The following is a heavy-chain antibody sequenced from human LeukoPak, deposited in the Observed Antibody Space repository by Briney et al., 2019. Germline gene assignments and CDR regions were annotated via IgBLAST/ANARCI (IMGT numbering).Heavy chain of an antibody. D-gene: IGHD3-22*01. CDR1: GGSFSGYY. CDR2: IDHSGST. V-gene: IGHV4-34*01. CDR3: ARDPGNYYDSSGYYYYYYMDV. J-gene: IGHJ6*03. Sequence: SETLSLTCAVYGGSFSGYYWSWIRQPPGKGLEWIGEIDHSGSTNYNPSLKSRVTISVDTSKNQFSLKLSSVTAADTAVYYCARDPGNYYDSSGYYYYYYMDVWGKGTTVTVSS.